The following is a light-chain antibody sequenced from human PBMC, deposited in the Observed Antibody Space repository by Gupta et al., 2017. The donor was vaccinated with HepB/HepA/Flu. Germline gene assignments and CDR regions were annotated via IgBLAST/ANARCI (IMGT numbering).Light chain of an antibody. CDR2: DAS. CDR1: QSVSSDY. J-gene: IGKJ5*01. Sequence: EIVLTQSPDTLSLSPGERAILSCRASQSVSSDYLAWYQQKPGQTPRLLIYDASSRATGIPDRFNGSGSGTDFTLTISRLEPEDFAVYYCQQLYRAPATFGPGTRVEIK. CDR3: QQLYRAPAT. V-gene: IGKV3-20*01.